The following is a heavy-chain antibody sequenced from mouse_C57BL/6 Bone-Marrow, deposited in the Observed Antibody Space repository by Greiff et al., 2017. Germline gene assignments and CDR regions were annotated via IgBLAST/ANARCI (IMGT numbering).Heavy chain of an antibody. CDR1: GYTFTSYW. CDR2: IYPGSGST. V-gene: IGHV1-55*01. Sequence: VQLHQPGAELVKPGASVKMSCKASGYTFTSYWITWVKPRPGQGLEWIGDIYPGSGSTNYNEKFKSTATLTVDTSSITAYMQLSSLTAEDSAVYYGARGIYYYGSTFAYGGQGTLVTVSA. D-gene: IGHD1-1*01. J-gene: IGHJ3*01. CDR3: ARGIYYYGSTFAY.